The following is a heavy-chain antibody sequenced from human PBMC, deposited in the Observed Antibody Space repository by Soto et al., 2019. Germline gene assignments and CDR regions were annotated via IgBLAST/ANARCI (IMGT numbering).Heavy chain of an antibody. D-gene: IGHD2-15*01. J-gene: IGHJ4*02. V-gene: IGHV3-30-3*01. CDR3: ARVSSVVVVAAYYFDY. CDR2: ISYDGSNK. Sequence: VQLVESGGGVVQPGRSLRLSCAASGFTFSSYAMHWVRQAPGKGLEWVAVISYDGSNKYYADSVKGRFTISRDNSKNTLYLQMNSLRAEDTAVYYCARVSSVVVVAAYYFDYWGQGTLVTVSS. CDR1: GFTFSSYA.